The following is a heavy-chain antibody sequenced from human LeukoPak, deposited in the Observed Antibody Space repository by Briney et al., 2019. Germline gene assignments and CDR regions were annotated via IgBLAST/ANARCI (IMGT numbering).Heavy chain of an antibody. J-gene: IGHJ3*02. CDR2: IYYSGST. Sequence: SETLSLTCTVSGGAISSSSYYWGWIRQPPGKGLEWIGCIYYSGSTYYNPSLKSRVTISVDTSKNQFSLKLSSVTAADTAVYYCARRKGGYFAFDIWGQGTMVTVSS. V-gene: IGHV4-39*01. CDR1: GGAISSSSYY. D-gene: IGHD3-22*01. CDR3: ARRKGGYFAFDI.